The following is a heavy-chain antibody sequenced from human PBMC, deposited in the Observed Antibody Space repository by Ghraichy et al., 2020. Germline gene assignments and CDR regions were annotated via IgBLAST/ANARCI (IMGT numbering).Heavy chain of an antibody. D-gene: IGHD6-19*01. Sequence: SETLSLTCAVYGGSFSGYYWSWIRQPPGKGLEWIGEINHSGSTNYNPSLKSRVTISVDTSKNQFSLKLSSVTAADTAVYYCARAYGRWLVISRAFDIWGQGTMVTVSS. J-gene: IGHJ3*02. V-gene: IGHV4-34*01. CDR2: INHSGST. CDR3: ARAYGRWLVISRAFDI. CDR1: GGSFSGYY.